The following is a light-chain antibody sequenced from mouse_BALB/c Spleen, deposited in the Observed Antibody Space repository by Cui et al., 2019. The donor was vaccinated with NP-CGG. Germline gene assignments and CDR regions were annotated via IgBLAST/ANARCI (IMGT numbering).Light chain of an antibody. J-gene: IGLJ1*01. CDR1: TGAVTTSNY. Sequence: QAVVTQESALTTSPGETVTPTCRSSTGAVTTSNYANWVQEKPDHLFTGLIGGTNNRVPGVPARFSGSLIGDKAALTITGAQTEDEAIYFCALWYSTHWVFGGGTKLTVL. CDR3: ALWYSTHWV. CDR2: GTN. V-gene: IGLV1*01.